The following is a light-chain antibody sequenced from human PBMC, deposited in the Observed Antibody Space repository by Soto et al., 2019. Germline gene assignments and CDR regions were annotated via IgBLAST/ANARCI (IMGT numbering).Light chain of an antibody. CDR2: SAS. Sequence: EIVMTQSPATLSVSPGERATLSCRASQSISTELAWYQQKPGQPPRLLIYSASTRAPGVPARFTGSGSGSESPLTIGGLQSGDFAVYYCQQGHNWPLTFGQGTRLEI. CDR1: QSISTE. J-gene: IGKJ2*01. CDR3: QQGHNWPLT. V-gene: IGKV3-15*01.